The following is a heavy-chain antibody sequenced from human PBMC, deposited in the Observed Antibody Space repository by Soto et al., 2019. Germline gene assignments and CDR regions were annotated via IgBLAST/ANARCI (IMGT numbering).Heavy chain of an antibody. Sequence: PGGSMRLSCAASGFTFSSYWMHWVRQTPEKGLEWISRISRDGTTTGYAASVKGRFTVSRDNARNTLNLQMNSLRAEDTAVYYCERDRSILTLFDRWGQGTLVTVSS. D-gene: IGHD7-27*01. CDR2: ISRDGTTT. CDR3: ERDRSILTLFDR. V-gene: IGHV3-74*01. CDR1: GFTFSSYW. J-gene: IGHJ4*02.